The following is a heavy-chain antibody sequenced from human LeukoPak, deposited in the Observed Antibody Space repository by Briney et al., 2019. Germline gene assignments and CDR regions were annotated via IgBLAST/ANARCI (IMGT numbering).Heavy chain of an antibody. CDR1: GGSISSSSYY. D-gene: IGHD5-24*01. CDR3: AKAGDGYNWGVDY. V-gene: IGHV4-39*01. J-gene: IGHJ4*02. CDR2: IYHSGST. Sequence: SETLSLTCTVSGGSISSSSYYWGWIRQPPGKGLEWIGSIYHSGSTYYNPSLKSRVTISVDTSKNQFSLKLSSVTAADTAVYYCAKAGDGYNWGVDYWGQGTLVTVSS.